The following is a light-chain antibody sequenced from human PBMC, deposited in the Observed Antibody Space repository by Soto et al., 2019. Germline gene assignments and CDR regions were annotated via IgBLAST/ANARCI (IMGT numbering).Light chain of an antibody. V-gene: IGLV2-8*01. Sequence: QSALTQPPSASGSPGQSVTISCTGTSSDVGGYNYVSWYQQHPGKVHKLMVYEVNKRPSGVPDRFSGSKSGNMASLTVSGLQAEDEADYYCTSYAGGNNVFGTGTKLTVL. CDR3: TSYAGGNNV. J-gene: IGLJ1*01. CDR1: SSDVGGYNY. CDR2: EVN.